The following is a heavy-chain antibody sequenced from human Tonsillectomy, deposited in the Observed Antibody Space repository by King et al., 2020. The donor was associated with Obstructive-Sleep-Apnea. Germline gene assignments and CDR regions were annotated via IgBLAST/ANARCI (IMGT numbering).Heavy chain of an antibody. CDR2: IYYSGST. V-gene: IGHV4-59*01. J-gene: IGHJ3*02. CDR3: ARDAEGYYFAFDI. Sequence: LQLQESGPGLVKPSETLSLTCTVSGGSISSYYWSWIRQPPGKGMEWIGDIYYSGSTNYNPSLKSRGTISVDTSKNQFSLKLSSVNAADTAVYYCARDAEGYYFAFDIWGQGTMVTVSS. D-gene: IGHD3-22*01. CDR1: GGSISSYY.